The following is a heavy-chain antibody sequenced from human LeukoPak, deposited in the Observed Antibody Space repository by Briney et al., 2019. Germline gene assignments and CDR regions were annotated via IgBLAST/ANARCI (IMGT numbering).Heavy chain of an antibody. CDR1: GFTFSSYS. V-gene: IGHV3-21*01. CDR3: VKGVKYSSSWYVWFDP. D-gene: IGHD6-13*01. Sequence: PGGSLRLSCAASGFTFSSYSMNWVRQAPGKGLEWVSSISSSSSYIYYADSVKGRFTISRDNAKNSLHLQMNSLRAEDTAVYYCVKGVKYSSSWYVWFDPWGQGTLVTVSS. J-gene: IGHJ5*02. CDR2: ISSSSSYI.